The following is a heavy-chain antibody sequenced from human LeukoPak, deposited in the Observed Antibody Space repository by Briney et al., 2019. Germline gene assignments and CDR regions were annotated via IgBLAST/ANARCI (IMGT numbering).Heavy chain of an antibody. V-gene: IGHV4-59*08. Sequence: PSETLSLTCAVYGGSFSGYYWSWIRQPPGKGLEWIGYIYYSGSTNYNPSLKSRVTISVDTSKNQFSLKLSSVTAADTAVYYCARQVAAASCWFDPWGQGTLVTVSS. CDR2: IYYSGST. J-gene: IGHJ5*02. D-gene: IGHD2-15*01. CDR3: ARQVAAASCWFDP. CDR1: GGSFSGYY.